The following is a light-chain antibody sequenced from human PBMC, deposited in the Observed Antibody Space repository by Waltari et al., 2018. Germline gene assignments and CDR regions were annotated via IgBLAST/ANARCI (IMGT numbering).Light chain of an antibody. Sequence: QSALTQPASVSPSPGHSIPFSCTAPSRYVGVYDLVPWYQQHPGKAPKLMIYDVSYRPSGVSDRFFGSKSGNTASLTISGLQAADEADYYCTSHTSSYTYVFGTGTKVTVL. CDR1: SRYVGVYDL. V-gene: IGLV2-14*03. J-gene: IGLJ1*01. CDR3: TSHTSSYTYV. CDR2: DVS.